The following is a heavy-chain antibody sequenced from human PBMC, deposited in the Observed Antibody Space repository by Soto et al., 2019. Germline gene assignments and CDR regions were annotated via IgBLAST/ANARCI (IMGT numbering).Heavy chain of an antibody. CDR1: GYTFTSYG. V-gene: IGHV1-18*01. J-gene: IGHJ5*02. CDR2: IGAYNGNT. D-gene: IGHD2-15*01. Sequence: ASVKVSCKASGYTFTSYGISWVRQAPAHGLEWVGWIGAYNGNTNYAQKLQGRVTMTTDTSTSTAYMELRSLRSDATAVYYCARVRGYCSGGSCYSNWFDPWGQGTLVTVSS. CDR3: ARVRGYCSGGSCYSNWFDP.